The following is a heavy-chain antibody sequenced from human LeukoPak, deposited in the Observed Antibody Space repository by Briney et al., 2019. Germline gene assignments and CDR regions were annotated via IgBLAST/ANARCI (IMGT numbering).Heavy chain of an antibody. V-gene: IGHV4-39*07. CDR1: GGSIRSSSYY. D-gene: IGHD3-10*01. J-gene: IGHJ6*03. CDR2: IYYSGST. Sequence: PSETLSLTCTVSGGSIRSSSYYWGWIRQPPGKGLEWIGSIYYSGSTYYNPPLKSRVTISVDTSKNQFSLKLSSVTAADTAVYYCAREFHYYGSNPEDYYYYMDVWGRGTTVTISS. CDR3: AREFHYYGSNPEDYYYYMDV.